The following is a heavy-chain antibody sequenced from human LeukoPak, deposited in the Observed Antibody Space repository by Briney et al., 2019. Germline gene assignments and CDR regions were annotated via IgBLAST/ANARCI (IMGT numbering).Heavy chain of an antibody. CDR1: GFTFSSFG. CDR2: IYANNST. Sequence: GGSLRLSCTASGFTFSSFGMHWVRQAPGKGLEWISVIYANNSTYYADSVKGRFTISRDKSKNTLYLQMNSLRAEDTAVYYCAGVMVRGAWNYWGQGTLVTVSS. J-gene: IGHJ4*02. CDR3: AGVMVRGAWNY. D-gene: IGHD3-10*01. V-gene: IGHV3-NL1*01.